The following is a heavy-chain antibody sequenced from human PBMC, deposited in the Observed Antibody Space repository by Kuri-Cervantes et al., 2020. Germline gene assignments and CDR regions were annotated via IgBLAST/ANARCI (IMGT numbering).Heavy chain of an antibody. D-gene: IGHD5-24*01. CDR2: IRQDGGDK. J-gene: IGHJ6*02. CDR3: ARDMTHPMATIIAYYYYGLDV. CDR1: GFTFSSYS. Sequence: ETLSLTCAASGFTFSSYSMNWVRQAPGKGLEWVASIRQDGGDKYYVDSVKGRFTISRDNASYSLYLQMSSLRAEDTAVYYCARDMTHPMATIIAYYYYGLDVWGQGTTVTVSS. V-gene: IGHV3-7*01.